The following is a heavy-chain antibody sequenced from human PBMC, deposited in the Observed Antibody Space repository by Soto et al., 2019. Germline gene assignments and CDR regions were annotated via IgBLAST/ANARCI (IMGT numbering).Heavy chain of an antibody. CDR2: ISSSSSTI. V-gene: IGHV3-48*01. CDR1: GFTFSSYS. CDR3: ARDVLPVYLEWLLNYLDV. J-gene: IGHJ6*03. Sequence: PGGSLRLCCAASGFTFSSYSMNWVRQAPGKGLEWVSYISSSSSTIYYADSVKGRFTISRDNAKNSLYLQMNSLRAEDTTVYYCARDVLPVYLEWLLNYLDVWGKGTTVTVSS. D-gene: IGHD3-3*01.